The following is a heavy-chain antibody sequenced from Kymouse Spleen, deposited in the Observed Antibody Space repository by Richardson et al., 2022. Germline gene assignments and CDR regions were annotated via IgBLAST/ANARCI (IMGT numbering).Heavy chain of an antibody. Sequence: QVQLQQWGAGLLKPSETLSLTCAVYGGSFSGYYWSWIRQPPGKGLEWIGEINHSGSTNYNPSLKSRVTISVDTSKNQFSLKLSSVTAADTAVYYCARGYGSGSYGYYYYGMDVWGQGTTVTVSS. CDR1: GGSFSGYY. J-gene: IGHJ6*02. D-gene: IGHD3-10*01. V-gene: IGHV4-34*01. CDR2: INHSGST. CDR3: ARGYGSGSYGYYYYGMDV.